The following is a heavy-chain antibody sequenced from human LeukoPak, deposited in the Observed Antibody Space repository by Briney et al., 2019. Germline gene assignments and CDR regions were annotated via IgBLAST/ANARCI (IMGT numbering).Heavy chain of an antibody. V-gene: IGHV3-48*04. CDR3: ARGGDYDLAAFDI. D-gene: IGHD4-17*01. Sequence: GGSLRLSCAASGFTFSRNSMNWVRQAPGKGLEWVSYISSGSSTKYYADSVKGRFTISRDNAKSSLYLQMNSLRAEDTAVYYCARGGDYDLAAFDIWGQGTMVTVSS. CDR2: ISSGSSTK. J-gene: IGHJ3*02. CDR1: GFTFSRNS.